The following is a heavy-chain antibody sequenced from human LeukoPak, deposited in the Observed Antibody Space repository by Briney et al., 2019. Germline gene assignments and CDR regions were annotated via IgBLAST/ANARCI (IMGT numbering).Heavy chain of an antibody. V-gene: IGHV4-59*01. CDR1: GGSISSYY. D-gene: IGHD6-19*01. Sequence: SETLSLTCTVSGGSISSYYWSWIRQPPGKGLEWIGYIYYSGSTNYNPSLKSRVTISVDTSKNQFSLKLSSVTAADTAVYYCARHRPAGSSSGWYRWFDPWGQGTLVTVSS. CDR2: IYYSGST. J-gene: IGHJ5*02. CDR3: ARHRPAGSSSGWYRWFDP.